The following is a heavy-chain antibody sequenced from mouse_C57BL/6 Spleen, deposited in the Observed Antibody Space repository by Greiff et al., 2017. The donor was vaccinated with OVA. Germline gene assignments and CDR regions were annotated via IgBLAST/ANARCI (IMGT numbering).Heavy chain of an antibody. D-gene: IGHD2-3*01. V-gene: IGHV1-52*01. CDR3: ARVDDGYPYYFDY. J-gene: IGHJ2*01. Sequence: QVQLQQPGAELVRPGSSVKLSCKASGYTFTSYWMHWVKQRPIQGLEWIGNIDPSDSETHYNQKFKDKATLTVDKSSSTAYMQLSSLTSEDSAVYYCARVDDGYPYYFDYWGQGTTLTVSS. CDR2: IDPSDSET. CDR1: GYTFTSYW.